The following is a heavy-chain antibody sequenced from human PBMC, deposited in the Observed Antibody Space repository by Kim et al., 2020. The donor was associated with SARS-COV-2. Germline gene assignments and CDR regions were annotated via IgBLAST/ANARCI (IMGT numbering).Heavy chain of an antibody. CDR1: GFTFSSYG. D-gene: IGHD6-13*01. V-gene: IGHV3-33*01. CDR2: IWYDGSNK. J-gene: IGHJ6*02. Sequence: GGSLRLSCAASGFTFSSYGMHWVRQAPGKGLEWVAVIWYDGSNKYYADYVKGRFTISRDNSKKTLDLQMNSLRAEDPAVYYCARDAWSSRDHGTAGGRYYYDGTDVWGQGTTFTVS. CDR3: ARDAWSSRDHGTAGGRYYYDGTDV.